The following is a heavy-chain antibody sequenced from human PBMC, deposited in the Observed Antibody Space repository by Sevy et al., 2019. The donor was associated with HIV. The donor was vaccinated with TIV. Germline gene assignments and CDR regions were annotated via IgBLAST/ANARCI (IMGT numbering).Heavy chain of an antibody. CDR1: GGSISSSSYY. D-gene: IGHD2-15*01. CDR3: ARQFGHCSGGSCYGAFDI. CDR2: IYYSGST. Sequence: SETLSLTCTVSGGSISSSSYYWGWIRQPPGKGLEWIGSIYYSGSTYYNPSLKSRVTISVDTSKNQFSLKLSSVTAADTAVYYCARQFGHCSGGSCYGAFDIWGQGTMVTVSS. V-gene: IGHV4-39*01. J-gene: IGHJ3*02.